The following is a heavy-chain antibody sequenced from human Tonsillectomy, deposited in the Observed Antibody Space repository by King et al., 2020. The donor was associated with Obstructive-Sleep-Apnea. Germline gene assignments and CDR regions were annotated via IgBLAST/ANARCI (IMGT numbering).Heavy chain of an antibody. CDR3: ATTVTTVHYYGLDV. Sequence: VQLVESGGGVVQPGRSLRLSSAASGFTFRSYGMHWVRQALGKGLEWVAFISDDGSNKYYADSLKGRLTISRDNSKNTLYLQMNRLRSEDTAVYYCATTVTTVHYYGLDVWGQGTTVTVSS. CDR2: ISDDGSNK. J-gene: IGHJ6*02. V-gene: IGHV3-30*03. D-gene: IGHD4-17*01. CDR1: GFTFRSYG.